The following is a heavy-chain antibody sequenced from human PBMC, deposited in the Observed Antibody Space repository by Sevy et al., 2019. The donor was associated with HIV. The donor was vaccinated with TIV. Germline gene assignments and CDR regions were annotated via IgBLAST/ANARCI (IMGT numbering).Heavy chain of an antibody. J-gene: IGHJ6*02. V-gene: IGHV3-30-3*01. CDR3: ARGSPIFGVRAYYYGMDV. Sequence: GGSLRLSCAASGFTFSSYAMHWVRQAPGKGLEWVAVIPYDGSNKYYAHSVKGRFTISRDNSKNTLYLQMNSLRAEDTAVYYCARGSPIFGVRAYYYGMDVWGQGTTVTVSS. CDR2: IPYDGSNK. CDR1: GFTFSSYA. D-gene: IGHD3-3*02.